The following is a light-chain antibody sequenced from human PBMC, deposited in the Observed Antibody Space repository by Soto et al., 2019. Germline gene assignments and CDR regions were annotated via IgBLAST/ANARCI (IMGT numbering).Light chain of an antibody. CDR3: SSYTGTSTLNV. Sequence: QSVLTQPASVSGSPGRSITISCTGTSSDVGGYNYVSWYQHHPGKAPKLMIYDVSDRPSGVSNRFSGSKSGNTASLTISGLQAEDEADYYCSSYTGTSTLNVFGTGTKVTFL. CDR1: SSDVGGYNY. V-gene: IGLV2-14*03. J-gene: IGLJ1*01. CDR2: DVS.